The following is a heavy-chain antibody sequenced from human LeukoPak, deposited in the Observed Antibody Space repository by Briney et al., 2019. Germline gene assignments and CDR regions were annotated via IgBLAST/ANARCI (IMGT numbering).Heavy chain of an antibody. CDR3: ARARCDTCGYGS. J-gene: IGHJ5*02. CDR1: GFAVSNNY. V-gene: IGHV3-66*01. D-gene: IGHD3-22*01. Sequence: GASLRLSCAASGFAVSNNYMSWVRQAPGKGLEWVAVIYDGGHTDYADSVKGRFTISRDSSKNTLYLQMNSLRPEDTAEYYCARARCDTCGYGSWGQGTLVTVSS. CDR2: IYDGGHT.